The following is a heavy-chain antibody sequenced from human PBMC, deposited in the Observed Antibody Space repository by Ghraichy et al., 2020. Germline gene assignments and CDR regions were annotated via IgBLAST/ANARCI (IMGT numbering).Heavy chain of an antibody. J-gene: IGHJ4*02. V-gene: IGHV3-48*02. CDR1: GFTFSSYS. CDR3: ARDYRGGYSSGWKRIFDY. D-gene: IGHD6-19*01. CDR2: ISSSSSTI. Sequence: GESLNISCAASGFTFSSYSMNWVRQAPGKGLEWVSYISSSSSTIYYADSVKGRFTISRDNAKNSLYLQMNSLRDEDTAVYYCARDYRGGYSSGWKRIFDYWGQGTLVTVSS.